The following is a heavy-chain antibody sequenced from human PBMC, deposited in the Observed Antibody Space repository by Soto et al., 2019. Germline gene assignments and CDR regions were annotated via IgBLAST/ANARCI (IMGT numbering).Heavy chain of an antibody. CDR2: ISYDERNI. J-gene: IGHJ4*02. CDR1: GFICRNYA. Sequence: QVELVESGGGVVQPGTSLRLSCAASGFICRNYAMHWARQAPGKGLEWVADISYDERNIHYPDSVKGRFTISRDNSKNTLFLQMNNLRPEDTAVYYCARDSWGFDCWRQGTLVTVSS. D-gene: IGHD2-15*01. V-gene: IGHV3-30*04. CDR3: ARDSWGFDC.